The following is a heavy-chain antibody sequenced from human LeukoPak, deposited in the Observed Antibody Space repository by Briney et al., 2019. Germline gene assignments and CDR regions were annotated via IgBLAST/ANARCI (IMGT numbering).Heavy chain of an antibody. V-gene: IGHV3-23*01. CDR1: GFTFSSYA. CDR3: AKKSSGWYYFDY. Sequence: PGGSLRLSCAASGFTFSSYAMSWVRQAPGKGLEWVSAISGSGGSTYYADSVKGRFTISRDDSKNTLYLQMNSLRAEDTAVYYCAKKSSGWYYFDYWGQGTLVTVSS. CDR2: ISGSGGST. D-gene: IGHD6-19*01. J-gene: IGHJ4*02.